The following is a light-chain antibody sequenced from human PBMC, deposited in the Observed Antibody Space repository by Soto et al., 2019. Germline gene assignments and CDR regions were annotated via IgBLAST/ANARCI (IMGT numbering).Light chain of an antibody. CDR2: DVS. V-gene: IGLV2-14*01. Sequence: QCARAQPASVSGSPGQWMSTSCTGTSSDGGGYNYVSWYQQHPGKAPKLMIYDVSNRPSGVSNRFSGSKSGNTASLTISGLQAEDEADYYCSSYTSSSTRVFGTGTKVTVL. CDR3: SSYTSSSTRV. CDR1: SSDGGGYNY. J-gene: IGLJ1*01.